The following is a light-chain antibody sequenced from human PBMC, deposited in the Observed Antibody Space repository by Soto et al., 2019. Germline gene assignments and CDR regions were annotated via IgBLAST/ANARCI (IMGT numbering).Light chain of an antibody. CDR3: AAWDDSLDGYV. J-gene: IGLJ1*01. CDR2: NNH. CDR1: RSNIGSNN. V-gene: IGLV1-44*01. Sequence: QSVLTQPPSASGIPGQRVTISCSGSRSNIGSNNVNWYQQLPGTAPRLLTFNNHLRPSGVPDRFSGSKSGTSASLAISGLQSEYEGDYYCAAWDDSLDGYVFGTGTKVTVL.